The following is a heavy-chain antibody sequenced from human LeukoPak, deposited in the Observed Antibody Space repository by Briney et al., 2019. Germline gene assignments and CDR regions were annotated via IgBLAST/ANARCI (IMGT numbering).Heavy chain of an antibody. CDR1: GYSLSRVYY. V-gene: IGHV4-38-2*02. CDR2: YYQSEST. CDR3: ARPTVATGGVDY. Sequence: PSVTLSLPCTLSGYSLSRVYYWGWLRHRPGDGLGWIGNYYQSESTYCNPCLESRDTISVDTSKNPFSPKQSPVSAADPAVYYCARPTVATGGVDYRGQGTVVPV. J-gene: IGHJ4*02. D-gene: IGHD4-17*01.